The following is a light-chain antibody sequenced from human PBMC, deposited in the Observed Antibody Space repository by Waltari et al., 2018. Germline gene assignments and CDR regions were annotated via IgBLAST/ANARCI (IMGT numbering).Light chain of an antibody. J-gene: IGLJ2*01. CDR3: ATWDDRLTGVV. CDR1: NSNIGSNV. V-gene: IGLV1-44*01. CDR2: SNT. Sequence: QSALTQPPSASGTPGQTVTIFCSGGNSNIGSNVVNWYQQVPGTAPKPLIYSNTYRPAGGPDRFSGSKSGTSASLAISGIQSDDEGDYYCATWDDRLTGVVFGGGTQVTVL.